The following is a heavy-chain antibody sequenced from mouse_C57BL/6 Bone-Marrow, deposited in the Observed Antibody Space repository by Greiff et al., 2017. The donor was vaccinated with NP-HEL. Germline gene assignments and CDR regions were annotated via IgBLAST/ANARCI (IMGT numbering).Heavy chain of an antibody. CDR3: TTQLRHYYAMDY. D-gene: IGHD3-2*02. Sequence: EVQLQQSGAELVRPGASVKLSCTASGFNIKDDYMHWVKQRPEQGLEWIGWIDPENGDTEYASKFQGKATITADTSSNTAYLQLSSLTSEDTAVYYCTTQLRHYYAMDYWGQGTSVTVSS. J-gene: IGHJ4*01. CDR2: IDPENGDT. V-gene: IGHV14-4*01. CDR1: GFNIKDDY.